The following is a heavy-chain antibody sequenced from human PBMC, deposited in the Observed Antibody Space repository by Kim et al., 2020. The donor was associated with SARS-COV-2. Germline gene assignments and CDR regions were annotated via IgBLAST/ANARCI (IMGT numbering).Heavy chain of an antibody. Sequence: GESLKISCKGSGYSFTNYWIGWVRQMPGKGLEWMGIIYPGDSDTRYSPSFQGQVTISVDKSISTAYLQWSSLKASDTAIYYCARLASDCSSDGCRGGGGLDVWGQGTTVTVSS. J-gene: IGHJ6*02. V-gene: IGHV5-51*01. D-gene: IGHD2-2*01. CDR3: ARLASDCSSDGCRGGGGLDV. CDR1: GYSFTNYW. CDR2: IYPGDSDT.